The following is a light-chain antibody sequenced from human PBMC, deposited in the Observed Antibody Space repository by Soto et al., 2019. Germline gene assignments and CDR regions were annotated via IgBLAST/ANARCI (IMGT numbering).Light chain of an antibody. CDR2: DVS. CDR1: SSDVGGYNS. V-gene: IGLV2-14*01. Sequence: QSALTQPASVSGSPGQSITISCTGTSSDVGGYNSVSWYQQHPGKAPKLMIYDVSNRPSGLSNRFSGSKSGNTASLTISGLQAEDEADYYCSSYTSSSTLVFGGGTQLTVL. CDR3: SSYTSSSTLV. J-gene: IGLJ2*01.